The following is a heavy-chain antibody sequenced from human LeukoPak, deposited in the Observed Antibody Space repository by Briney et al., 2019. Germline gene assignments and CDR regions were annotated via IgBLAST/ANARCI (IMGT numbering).Heavy chain of an antibody. V-gene: IGHV3-33*01. CDR1: GFIFSTYG. Sequence: GGSLRLSCAASGFIFSTYGMHWVRQAPGKGLEWMAAIGSDGRYKYYADSVRGRFTISRDNSKNTLDLHMNSLSTEDTAVYYCTRDRALSDNRWSLAPWGQGTLVTVSA. CDR3: TRDRALSDNRWSLAP. J-gene: IGHJ5*02. D-gene: IGHD4-23*01. CDR2: IGSDGRYK.